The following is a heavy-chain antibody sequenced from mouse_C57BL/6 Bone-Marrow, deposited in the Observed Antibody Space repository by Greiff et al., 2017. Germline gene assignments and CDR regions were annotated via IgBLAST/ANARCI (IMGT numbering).Heavy chain of an antibody. D-gene: IGHD2-1*01. CDR2: IDPSDSYT. J-gene: IGHJ2*01. Sequence: VQLQQPGAELVMPGASVKLSCKASGYTFTSYWMPWVKQRPGQGLEWIGEIDPSDSYTNYNQKFKGKSTLTVDKSSRTSYMQLSSLTSEDSAVYYCASQARSTFYFDYWGQGTTLTVSS. CDR1: GYTFTSYW. V-gene: IGHV1-69*01. CDR3: ASQARSTFYFDY.